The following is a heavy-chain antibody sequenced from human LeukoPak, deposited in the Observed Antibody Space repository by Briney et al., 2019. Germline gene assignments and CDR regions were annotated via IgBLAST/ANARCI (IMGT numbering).Heavy chain of an antibody. Sequence: PGGSLRLSCAASGFTFSRFGFNWVRQAPGRGLEWASSTAGSGISKDYADSVKGRFTISKDKSKNTLYLQMDNLRAEDTGVYFCARLPTFYYDSSGYHYDYWGQGTLVTVSS. CDR1: GFTFSRFG. V-gene: IGHV3-23*01. CDR3: ARLPTFYYDSSGYHYDY. CDR2: TAGSGISK. D-gene: IGHD3-22*01. J-gene: IGHJ4*02.